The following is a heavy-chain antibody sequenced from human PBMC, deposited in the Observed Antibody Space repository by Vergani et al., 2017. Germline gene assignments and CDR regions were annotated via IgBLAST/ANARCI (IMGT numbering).Heavy chain of an antibody. CDR2: TWYDGNNK. CDR3: ARDLRLLYNRFDP. CDR1: GFTFNQYS. J-gene: IGHJ5*02. Sequence: QVQLVESGGCVVQPGRSLRLSCAASGFTFNQYSMHWVRQAPGKGLEWVAVTWYDGNNKQYADSVKGRFTISRDNSKSTMYLQMNSLRDEDTGVYYCARDLRLLYNRFDPWGQGTLVTVSS. D-gene: IGHD1-14*01. V-gene: IGHV3-33*01.